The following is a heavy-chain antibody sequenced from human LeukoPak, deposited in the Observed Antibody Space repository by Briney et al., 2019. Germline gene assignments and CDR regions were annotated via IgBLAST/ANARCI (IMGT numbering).Heavy chain of an antibody. CDR3: SRAGYSMDTEYFQH. CDR2: VNWNGGST. J-gene: IGHJ1*01. Sequence: GGSLRLSCAASGFTFDDYGMSWVRQAPGKGLEWVSGVNWNGGSTDYADSVKGRFTISRDNAKNSLYLQMNSLRAGDTALYYCSRAGYSMDTEYFQHWGQGTLVTVSS. D-gene: IGHD5-18*01. V-gene: IGHV3-20*04. CDR1: GFTFDDYG.